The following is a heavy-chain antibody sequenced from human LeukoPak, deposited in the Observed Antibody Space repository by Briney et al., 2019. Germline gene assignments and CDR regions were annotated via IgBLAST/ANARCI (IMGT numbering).Heavy chain of an antibody. CDR3: ARSAGYCTTTSCYYYDY. V-gene: IGHV3-30*04. CDR2: ISYVGNNK. Sequence: GGSLRLSCAASGFTFSSYAMHYLRHAPGKGLEWWAVISYVGNNKHYADSVKGRFTISRDNSKNTLYLQMNSLRPEVTAVDYCARSAGYCTTTSCYYYDYWGQGTLVTVSS. D-gene: IGHD2-2*01. CDR1: GFTFSSYA. J-gene: IGHJ4*02.